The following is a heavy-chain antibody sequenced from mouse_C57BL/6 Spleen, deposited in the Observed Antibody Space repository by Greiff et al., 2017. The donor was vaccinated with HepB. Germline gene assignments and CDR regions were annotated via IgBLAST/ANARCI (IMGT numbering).Heavy chain of an antibody. Sequence: QVQLQQPGAELVKPGASVKLSCKASGYTFTSDWMHWVKQRPGRGLEWIGRIDPNSGGTKYNEKFKSKATLTVDKPSSTAYMQLSSLTSEDSAVYYCARSVEGPNYYGFAYWGQGTLVTVSA. CDR2: IDPNSGGT. D-gene: IGHD1-1*01. V-gene: IGHV1-72*01. J-gene: IGHJ3*01. CDR3: ARSVEGPNYYGFAY. CDR1: GYTFTSDW.